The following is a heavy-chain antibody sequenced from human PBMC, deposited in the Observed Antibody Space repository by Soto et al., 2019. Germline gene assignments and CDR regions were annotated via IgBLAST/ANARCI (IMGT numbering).Heavy chain of an antibody. Sequence: GGSLRLSCAASGFTFSSYAMSWFRQAPGKGLEWVSAISGSGGSTYYADSVKGRFTISRDNSKNTLYLQMNSLRAEDTAVYYCAKDNHWNFIPYFDYWGQGTLVTVSS. V-gene: IGHV3-23*01. CDR2: ISGSGGST. CDR1: GFTFSSYA. CDR3: AKDNHWNFIPYFDY. J-gene: IGHJ4*02. D-gene: IGHD1-7*01.